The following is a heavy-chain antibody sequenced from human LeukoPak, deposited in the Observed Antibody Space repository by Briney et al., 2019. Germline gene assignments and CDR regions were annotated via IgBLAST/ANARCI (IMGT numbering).Heavy chain of an antibody. D-gene: IGHD2-15*01. Sequence: GGSLRLSCAASGFTFSSYWMHWVRQAPGKGLVWVSHIKSDGRSTSYADSVKGRFTISRDNAKNTLYLQMNTLRAEDTAVYYCARGIYWFDPWGQGTLVTVSS. CDR1: GFTFSSYW. J-gene: IGHJ5*02. CDR3: ARGIYWFDP. V-gene: IGHV3-74*01. CDR2: IKSDGRST.